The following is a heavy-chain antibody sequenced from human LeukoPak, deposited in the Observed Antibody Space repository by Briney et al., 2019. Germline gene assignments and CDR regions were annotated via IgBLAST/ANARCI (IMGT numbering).Heavy chain of an antibody. CDR2: INPNSGGT. V-gene: IGHV1-2*04. CDR1: GYTFTGYY. D-gene: IGHD2-2*01. J-gene: IGHJ6*04. Sequence: ASVKVSCKASGYTFTGYYMHWVRQAPEQGLEWMGWINPNSGGTNYAQKFQGWVTMTRDTSISTAYMELSRLRSDDTAVYYCARGDCSSTSCYEMDVWGKGTTVTVSS. CDR3: ARGDCSSTSCYEMDV.